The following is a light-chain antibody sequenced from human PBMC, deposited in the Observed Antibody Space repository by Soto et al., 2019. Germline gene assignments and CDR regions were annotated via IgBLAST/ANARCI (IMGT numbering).Light chain of an antibody. J-gene: IGKJ1*01. CDR3: QQYGSSRTWT. V-gene: IGKV3-20*01. CDR2: GAS. Sequence: EVVVTHSPFTLSLSPWERATLSCRASQSVSSSYLAWYQQKPGQAPRLLIYGASSRATGIPDRFSGSGSGTDFTLTISRLEPEDFAVYYCQQYGSSRTWTFG. CDR1: QSVSSSY.